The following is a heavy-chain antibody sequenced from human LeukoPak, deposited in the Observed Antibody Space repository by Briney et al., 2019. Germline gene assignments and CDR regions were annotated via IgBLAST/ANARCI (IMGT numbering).Heavy chain of an antibody. D-gene: IGHD1-1*01. CDR2: IRSKSDGGTT. V-gene: IGHV3-15*01. J-gene: IGHJ4*02. CDR1: GFTFSNAW. CDR3: AADVPDNAAQIDY. Sequence: GGSLSPSCAASGFTFSNAWMSWVRRAPGKGLEWVARIRSKSDGGTTDYAATVKGRFSISRDDSRNTVYLQMNSLRTEDTAVFYCAADVPDNAAQIDYWGQGTLVTVSS.